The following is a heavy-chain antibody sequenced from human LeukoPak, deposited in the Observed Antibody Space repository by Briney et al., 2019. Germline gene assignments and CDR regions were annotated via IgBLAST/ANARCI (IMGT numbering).Heavy chain of an antibody. Sequence: GGSLRLSCVASRFTFSNCWMSWVRQAPGKGLEWVANIKQDESEKYYVDSVKGRFTISRDNAKNSLYLQMNSLRAEDTAVYSCAREGYSPYWGQGTLVTVSS. CDR2: IKQDESEK. D-gene: IGHD6-13*01. CDR3: AREGYSPY. J-gene: IGHJ4*02. V-gene: IGHV3-7*01. CDR1: RFTFSNCW.